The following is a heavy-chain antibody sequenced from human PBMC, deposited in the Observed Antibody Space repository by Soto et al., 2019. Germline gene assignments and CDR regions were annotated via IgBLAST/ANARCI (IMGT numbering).Heavy chain of an antibody. J-gene: IGHJ6*02. V-gene: IGHV3-9*01. CDR1: GFTFDDYA. CDR2: ISWNSGSI. CDR3: AKDMGGYGMDV. D-gene: IGHD3-16*01. Sequence: EVQLVESGGGLVQPGRSLRLSCAASGFTFDDYAMHWVRQAPGKGLEWVSGISWNSGSIGYADSVKGRFTISRDNAKNSLYLQMNSLRAEDTALYYCAKDMGGYGMDVWVQGTTVTVSS.